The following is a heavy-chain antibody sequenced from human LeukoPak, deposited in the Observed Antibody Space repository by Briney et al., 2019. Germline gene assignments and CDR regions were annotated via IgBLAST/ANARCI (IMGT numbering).Heavy chain of an antibody. CDR3: ARGSYYFNY. D-gene: IGHD1-26*01. CDR1: GGSFSGYY. J-gene: IGHJ4*02. V-gene: IGHV4-34*01. Sequence: SETLSLTCAVYGGSFSGYYWSWIRQPPGKGLEWIGEINPSGSTNYNPSLKSRVTISVDTSKNQFSLKLSSVTAADTAVYHCARGSYYFNYWGQGTLVTVSS. CDR2: INPSGST.